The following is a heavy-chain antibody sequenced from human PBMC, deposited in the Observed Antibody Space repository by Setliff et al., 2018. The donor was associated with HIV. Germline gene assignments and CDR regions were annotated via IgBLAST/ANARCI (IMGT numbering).Heavy chain of an antibody. CDR2: ITDSGSTI. J-gene: IGHJ4*02. CDR1: GFTFSSYE. Sequence: GGSLRLSCAASGFTFSSYEMNWVRQAPGKGLEWVSYITDSGSTIYYADSVKGRFTISRDNAKNPLYLQMNSLRAEDTAVYYCARVLITPGIAAEMDYWGQGTLVTVSS. V-gene: IGHV3-48*03. D-gene: IGHD6-13*01. CDR3: ARVLITPGIAAEMDY.